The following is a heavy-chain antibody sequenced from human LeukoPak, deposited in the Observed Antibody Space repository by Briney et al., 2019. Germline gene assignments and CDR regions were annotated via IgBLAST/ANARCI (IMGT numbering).Heavy chain of an antibody. CDR1: GGAFSNYF. CDR3: ARGQYCSTTTCYSARRYFDF. Sequence: PSETLSLTCAVSGGAFSNYFWTWIRQPPGKGLEWIAGINDSGSTNSNSSLRSRVAISLDTSKNQFSLRLTSVTAADTAVYYCARGQYCSTTTCYSARRYFDFWGQGTLVTVSS. V-gene: IGHV4-34*01. D-gene: IGHD2-2*01. J-gene: IGHJ4*02. CDR2: INDSGST.